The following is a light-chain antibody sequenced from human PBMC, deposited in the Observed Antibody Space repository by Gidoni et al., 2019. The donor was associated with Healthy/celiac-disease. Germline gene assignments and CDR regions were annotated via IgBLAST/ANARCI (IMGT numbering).Light chain of an antibody. CDR3: QQYGSSPYT. Sequence: EIVLTQSPGTLSLSPGERATLSCRASQSVSSSYLAWYQQKPGQAPRLLIYGASSRATGIPDRFSGSGSGTDFTLTISRLEPEDCAVYYCQQYGSSPYTFXQXTKLEIK. J-gene: IGKJ2*01. CDR2: GAS. V-gene: IGKV3-20*01. CDR1: QSVSSSY.